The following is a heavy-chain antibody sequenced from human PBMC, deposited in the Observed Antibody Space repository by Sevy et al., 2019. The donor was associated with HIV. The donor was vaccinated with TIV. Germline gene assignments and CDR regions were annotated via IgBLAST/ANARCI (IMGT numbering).Heavy chain of an antibody. Sequence: GGSLRLSCAASGFTFSSYGMHWVRQAPGKGLEWVAVIWYDGSNKYYADSVKGRFTISRDNSKNTLYLQMNSLRAEDTAVYYCARAYPAIRYYDSSGYSPTDYWGQRTLVTVSS. CDR3: ARAYPAIRYYDSSGYSPTDY. CDR1: GFTFSSYG. V-gene: IGHV3-33*01. J-gene: IGHJ4*02. CDR2: IWYDGSNK. D-gene: IGHD3-22*01.